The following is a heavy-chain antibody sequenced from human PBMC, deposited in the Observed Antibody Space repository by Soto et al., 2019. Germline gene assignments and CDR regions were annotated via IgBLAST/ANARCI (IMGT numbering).Heavy chain of an antibody. Sequence: SETRSLTCTLSAGSLGSYYWSWIRQPPGNGLEWIGYVFYTGRANYNASLKSRVSISLDTSNYQFSLKLSSVTAADTAVYYCARDGDGRMTTNPYYYNGMDVWGPGTTVTVSS. CDR1: AGSLGSYY. CDR3: ARDGDGRMTTNPYYYNGMDV. CDR2: VFYTGRA. V-gene: IGHV4-59*01. D-gene: IGHD4-4*01. J-gene: IGHJ6*02.